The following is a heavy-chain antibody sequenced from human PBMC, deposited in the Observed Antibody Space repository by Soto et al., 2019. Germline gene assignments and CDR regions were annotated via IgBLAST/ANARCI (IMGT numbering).Heavy chain of an antibody. CDR2: ISWNSGDI. Sequence: EVQLVESGGGSVQPGRSLRLSCAASGFSFDDYGMHWVRQGPGKGLEWVSGISWNSGDIYYADSVKGRFTISRDNAKRSLYMQMNSLRTEDTSLYYCATDTDLDRDGPFDYWGQGILVTVSS. V-gene: IGHV3-9*01. CDR3: ATDTDLDRDGPFDY. J-gene: IGHJ4*02. D-gene: IGHD2-2*03. CDR1: GFSFDDYG.